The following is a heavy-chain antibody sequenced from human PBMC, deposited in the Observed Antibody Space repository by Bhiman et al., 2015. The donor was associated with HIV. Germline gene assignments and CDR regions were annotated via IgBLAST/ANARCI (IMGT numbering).Heavy chain of an antibody. CDR2: ISSNGGST. CDR1: GFTFSSFA. Sequence: EVQLVESGGDLVQPAGSLRLSCAASGFTFSSFAMHWVRQAPGKGLEYVSAISSNGGSTYYANSVKGRFTISRDNSKNTLYLQMNNLRAEDTALYYCVRDRGKGGTYKFDPWGQGTLVIVSS. D-gene: IGHD1-26*01. V-gene: IGHV3-64*01. J-gene: IGHJ5*02. CDR3: VRDRGKGGTYKFDP.